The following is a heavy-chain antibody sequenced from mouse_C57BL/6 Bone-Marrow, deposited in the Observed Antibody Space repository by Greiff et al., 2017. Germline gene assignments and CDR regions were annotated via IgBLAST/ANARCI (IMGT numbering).Heavy chain of an antibody. CDR1: GYTFTSYG. Sequence: QVQLQQSGAELARPGASVKLSCKASGYTFTSYGISWVKQRTGQGLEWIGEIYPSSGNTYYNEKFKGKATLTADKSSSTAYMELRSLTSEDSAVYFCARRRAFLLPWFAYWGQGTRVTVSA. J-gene: IGHJ3*01. CDR3: ARRRAFLLPWFAY. CDR2: IYPSSGNT. V-gene: IGHV1-81*01.